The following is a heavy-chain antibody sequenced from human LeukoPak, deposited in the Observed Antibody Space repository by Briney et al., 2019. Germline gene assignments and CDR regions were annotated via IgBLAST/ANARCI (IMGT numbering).Heavy chain of an antibody. CDR3: ARGEGTDYSNLYFDY. V-gene: IGHV1-46*01. CDR2: INPSGGST. Sequence: GASVKVSCKASGYTFTSYYMHWVRQAPGQGLEWMGIINPSGGSTSYAQKFQGRVTTTRDMSTSTVYMELSSLRSEDTAVYYCARGEGTDYSNLYFDYWGQGTLVTVSS. CDR1: GYTFTSYY. D-gene: IGHD4-11*01. J-gene: IGHJ4*02.